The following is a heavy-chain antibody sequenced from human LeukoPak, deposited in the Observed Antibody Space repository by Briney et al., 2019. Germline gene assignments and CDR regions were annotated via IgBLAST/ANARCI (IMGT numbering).Heavy chain of an antibody. J-gene: IGHJ4*02. Sequence: GGSLRLSCAASGFTFDDYAMHWVRQAPGKGLEWVSGISWNSGSICYADSVKGRFTISRDNAKNSLYLQMNSLRTEDTALYYCAKDTKISIVGAIGDWGQGTLVTVSS. D-gene: IGHD1-26*01. CDR3: AKDTKISIVGAIGD. V-gene: IGHV3-9*01. CDR2: ISWNSGSI. CDR1: GFTFDDYA.